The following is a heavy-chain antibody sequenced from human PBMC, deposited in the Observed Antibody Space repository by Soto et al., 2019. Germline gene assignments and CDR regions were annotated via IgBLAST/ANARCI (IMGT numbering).Heavy chain of an antibody. J-gene: IGHJ6*02. CDR3: ARRGFEAVAGTYYYYGMDV. V-gene: IGHV4-34*01. CDR1: GESFSGYY. Sequence: SETLSLTXAVCGESFSGYYWSWIRKHPGKGLEWIGEINHSGSTNYNPSLKSRVTISVDTSKNQFSLKLSSVTAADTAVYYCARRGFEAVAGTYYYYGMDVWGQGTTVTVSS. D-gene: IGHD6-19*01. CDR2: INHSGST.